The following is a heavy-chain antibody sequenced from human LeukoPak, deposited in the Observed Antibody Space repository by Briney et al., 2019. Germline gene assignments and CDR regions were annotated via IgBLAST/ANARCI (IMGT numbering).Heavy chain of an antibody. V-gene: IGHV3-21*01. D-gene: IGHD3-9*01. J-gene: IGHJ3*02. Sequence: GSLRLSCAASGFTFSSYSMNWVRQAPGKGLEWVSSISSSSSYIYYADSVKGRFTISRDNAKNSLYLQMNSLRAEDTAVYYCARVQHLLRYFDWPDAFDIWGQGTMVTVSS. CDR1: GFTFSSYS. CDR3: ARVQHLLRYFDWPDAFDI. CDR2: ISSSSSYI.